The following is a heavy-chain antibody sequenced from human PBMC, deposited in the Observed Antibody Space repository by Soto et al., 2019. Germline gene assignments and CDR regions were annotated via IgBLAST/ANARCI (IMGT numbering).Heavy chain of an antibody. CDR3: ARDSIAAAGIDY. V-gene: IGHV1-69*13. CDR2: IIPLFGTT. Sequence: SVKVSCKASGGTFSSYTIAWVRQAPGQGLEWMGEIIPLFGTTNYVAKFQGRLTITADASTSTAYMELSSLRSEDTAMYYCARDSIAAAGIDYWGQGTLVTVSS. D-gene: IGHD6-13*01. J-gene: IGHJ4*02. CDR1: GGTFSSYT.